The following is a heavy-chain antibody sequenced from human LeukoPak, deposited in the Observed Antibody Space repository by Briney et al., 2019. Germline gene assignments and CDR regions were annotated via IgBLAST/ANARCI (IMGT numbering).Heavy chain of an antibody. V-gene: IGHV3-30*18. J-gene: IGHJ4*02. CDR3: AKFINYGDFDY. D-gene: IGHD4-17*01. Sequence: GGSLRLSCAASGFTFSSYGMHWVRQAPGKGLEWVAVISYDGSNKYYADSVKGRFTISRDNSKNTLYLQMNSLRAEDTAVYYCAKFINYGDFDYWGQGTLVTVSP. CDR1: GFTFSSYG. CDR2: ISYDGSNK.